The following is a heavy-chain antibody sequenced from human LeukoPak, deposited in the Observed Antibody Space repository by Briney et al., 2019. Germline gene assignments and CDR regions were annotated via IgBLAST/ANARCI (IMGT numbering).Heavy chain of an antibody. CDR3: ARVPRRIVVVRYFDY. CDR1: GGSVSSGSYY. CDR2: INHSGST. D-gene: IGHD3-22*01. Sequence: SETLSLTCTVSGGSVSSGSYYWSWIRQPPGKGLEWIGEINHSGSTNYNPSLKSRVTISVDTSKNQFSLKLSSVTAADTAVYYCARVPRRIVVVRYFDYWGQGTLVTVSS. V-gene: IGHV4-61*01. J-gene: IGHJ4*02.